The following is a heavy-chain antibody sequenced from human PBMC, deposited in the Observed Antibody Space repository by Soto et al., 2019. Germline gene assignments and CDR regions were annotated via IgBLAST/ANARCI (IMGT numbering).Heavy chain of an antibody. CDR3: VKDIHEQWLVSHFEY. Sequence: EVQLVESGGGSVQPGRSLRLSCVASGFTFESYAMHWVRQVPGKGLEWVSGISWNSGSIGYEDPVKGRFTISRDNAQKSLYLEMNSLRVEDTAFYYCVKDIHEQWLVSHFEYWGQGALVTVSS. V-gene: IGHV3-9*01. CDR1: GFTFESYA. J-gene: IGHJ4*02. CDR2: ISWNSGSI. D-gene: IGHD6-19*01.